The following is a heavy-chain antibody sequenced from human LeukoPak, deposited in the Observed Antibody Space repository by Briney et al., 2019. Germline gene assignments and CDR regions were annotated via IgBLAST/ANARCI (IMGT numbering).Heavy chain of an antibody. V-gene: IGHV3-11*04. D-gene: IGHD6-19*01. Sequence: GGSLRLSCAASGFTFSDSYMTWIRQAPGKGLEWISYISNSGSSIYYADSVKGRFTTSRDNAKSSLYLQMNSLRAEDTAVYYCARGPAGTIDYWGQGTLVTVSS. CDR1: GFTFSDSY. CDR2: ISNSGSSI. J-gene: IGHJ4*02. CDR3: ARGPAGTIDY.